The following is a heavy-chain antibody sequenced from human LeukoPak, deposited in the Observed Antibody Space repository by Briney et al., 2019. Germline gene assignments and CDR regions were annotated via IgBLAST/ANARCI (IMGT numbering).Heavy chain of an antibody. D-gene: IGHD1-26*01. CDR1: GYTLTELS. CDR2: FDPEDGET. V-gene: IGHV1-24*01. Sequence: ASVKVSCKVSGYTLTELSMHWVRQAPGKGLEWMGGFDPEDGETIYAQKFQGRVTMTEDTSTDTAYMELSSLRSEDTAVYYCARDSPPEWELEVLDAFDIWGQGTMVTVSS. CDR3: ARDSPPEWELEVLDAFDI. J-gene: IGHJ3*02.